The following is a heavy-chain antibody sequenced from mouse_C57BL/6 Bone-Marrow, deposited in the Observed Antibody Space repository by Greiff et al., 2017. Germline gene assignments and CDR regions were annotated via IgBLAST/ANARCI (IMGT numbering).Heavy chain of an antibody. D-gene: IGHD1-1*01. CDR1: GFSLTSHG. CDR3: ARKDYGSSYEDWYFDV. Sequence: VQLQQSGPGLVQPSQSLSITCTVSGFSLTSHGVHWVRQSPGKGLEWLGVIWSGGSTDYNAAFISRLSISKDNSKSQVFFKMNSLQADDTAIYYCARKDYGSSYEDWYFDVWGTGTTVTVSS. V-gene: IGHV2-2*01. CDR2: IWSGGST. J-gene: IGHJ1*03.